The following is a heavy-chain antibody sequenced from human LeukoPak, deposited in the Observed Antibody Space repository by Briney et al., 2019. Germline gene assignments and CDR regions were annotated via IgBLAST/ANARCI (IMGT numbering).Heavy chain of an antibody. CDR2: IYTSGST. Sequence: LETLSLTCTVSGGSISSYYWSWIRQPAGKGLEWIGRIYTSGSTNYNPSLKSRVTMSVDTSKNQFSLKLSSVTAADTAVYYCARERAWVSSGWSEYYFDYWGQGTLVTVSS. D-gene: IGHD6-19*01. CDR3: ARERAWVSSGWSEYYFDY. V-gene: IGHV4-4*07. J-gene: IGHJ4*02. CDR1: GGSISSYY.